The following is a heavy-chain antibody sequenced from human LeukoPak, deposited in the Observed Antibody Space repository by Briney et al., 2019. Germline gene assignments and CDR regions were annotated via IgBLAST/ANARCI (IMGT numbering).Heavy chain of an antibody. Sequence: SETLSLTCTVSGGSISSYYWSWIRQPPGKGLEWIGYIYYSGSTNYNPSLKSRVTISVDTSKNQFSLKLSSVTAADTAVYYCARAPRLSDSSGYYYPDAFDIWGQGTMVTASS. CDR1: GGSISSYY. V-gene: IGHV4-59*01. CDR3: ARAPRLSDSSGYYYPDAFDI. J-gene: IGHJ3*02. CDR2: IYYSGST. D-gene: IGHD3-22*01.